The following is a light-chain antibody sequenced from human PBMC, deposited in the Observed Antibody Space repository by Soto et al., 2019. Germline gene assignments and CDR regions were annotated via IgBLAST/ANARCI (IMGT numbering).Light chain of an antibody. CDR3: ISYTSSSTSYV. Sequence: QSALTQPASVSASPGQSITISCTGTSSDVGGSNFVSWYQQHPGKPPKLIIYDVATRPSGVSNRFSGSKSGSTASLTISGLQAEDEADYYCISYTSSSTSYVFGTGTKLTVL. V-gene: IGLV2-14*03. J-gene: IGLJ1*01. CDR2: DVA. CDR1: SSDVGGSNF.